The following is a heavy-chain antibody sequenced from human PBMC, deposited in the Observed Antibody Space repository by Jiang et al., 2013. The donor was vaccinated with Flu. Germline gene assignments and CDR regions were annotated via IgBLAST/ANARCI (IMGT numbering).Heavy chain of an antibody. V-gene: IGHV4-59*08. Sequence: PGLVKPSETLSLTCAVSGGSISSYYWSWIRQPPGKGLEWVGYVFYIGSTTYNPSLKSRVTISVDTSKNQFSLKLSSVTAADTAVYYCARGDRFGDFVLWFDPWGQGTLVTVSS. CDR1: GGSISSYY. J-gene: IGHJ5*02. CDR3: ARGDRFGDFVLWFDP. CDR2: VFYIGST. D-gene: IGHD3-10*01.